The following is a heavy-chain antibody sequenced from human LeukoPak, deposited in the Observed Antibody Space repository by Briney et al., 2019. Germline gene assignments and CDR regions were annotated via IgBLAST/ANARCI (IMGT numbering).Heavy chain of an antibody. CDR1: GFTFSSYT. V-gene: IGHV3-23*01. Sequence: QTGGSLRLSCAASGFTFSSYTMSWVRQAPGKGLEWVSGVSGSGGSTHYADSEKGRFTISRDNSKNTLYLQMNSLRAEDTAVYYCAASLPNIVVVPATKGPFGYWGQGTLVTVSS. J-gene: IGHJ4*02. CDR3: AASLPNIVVVPATKGPFGY. CDR2: VSGSGGST. D-gene: IGHD2-2*01.